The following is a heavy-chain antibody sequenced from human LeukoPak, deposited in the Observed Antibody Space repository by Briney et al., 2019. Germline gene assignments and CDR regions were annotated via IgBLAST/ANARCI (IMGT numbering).Heavy chain of an antibody. CDR1: GGTFSSYA. CDR2: IIPIFGTA. D-gene: IGHD6-19*01. Sequence: SVKVSCKASGGTFSSYAISWVRQAPGQGLEWMGGIIPIFGTANYAQKFQGRVTITADKSTSTVYMELSSLRSEDTAVYYCARDRAPRIAVAGTHAMDVWGQGTTVTVSS. J-gene: IGHJ6*02. V-gene: IGHV1-69*06. CDR3: ARDRAPRIAVAGTHAMDV.